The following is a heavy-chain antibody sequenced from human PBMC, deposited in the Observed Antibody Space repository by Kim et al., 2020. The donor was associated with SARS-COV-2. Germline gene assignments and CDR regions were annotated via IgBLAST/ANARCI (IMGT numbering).Heavy chain of an antibody. D-gene: IGHD3-22*01. CDR2: IYYSGST. V-gene: IGHV4-39*01. CDR1: GGSISSSSYY. CDR3: ARQYYYDSSGYCYYYFVY. J-gene: IGHJ4*02. Sequence: SETLSLTCTVSGGSISSSSYYWGWIRQPPGKGLEWIGSIYYSGSTYYNPSLKSRVTISVDTSKNQFSLKLSSVTAADTAVYYCARQYYYDSSGYCYYYFVYWGQGSLVTVSS.